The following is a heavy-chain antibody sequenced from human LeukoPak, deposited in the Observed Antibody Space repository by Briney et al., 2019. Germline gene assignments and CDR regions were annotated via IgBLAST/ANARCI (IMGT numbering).Heavy chain of an antibody. CDR1: GDSLRSYH. J-gene: IGHJ1*01. Sequence: SETLSLTCTVSGDSLRSYHWSWIRQPPGKGLEWIGYIYSRGSTNYNPSLKSRVTISVDTSKNQFSLKLSSMTAADTAVYYCARDSSIIQHWGQGTLVTVSS. V-gene: IGHV4-59*01. D-gene: IGHD3-10*01. CDR3: ARDSSIIQH. CDR2: IYSRGST.